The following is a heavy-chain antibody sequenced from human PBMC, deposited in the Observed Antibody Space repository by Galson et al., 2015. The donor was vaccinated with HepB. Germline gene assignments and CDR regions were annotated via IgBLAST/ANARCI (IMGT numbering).Heavy chain of an antibody. CDR2: IPSDGSYK. CDR3: AKRAAYYSGSGSYTDY. CDR1: GFTFSTYG. J-gene: IGHJ4*02. Sequence: SLRLSCAASGFTFSTYGMHWVRQAPGKGLEWVAFIPSDGSYKHYPDSVKGRFTISRDNSRNTLYLQMNSLRTDDTAVYYCAKRAAYYSGSGSYTDYWGQGTLVAVSS. V-gene: IGHV3-30*02. D-gene: IGHD3-10*01.